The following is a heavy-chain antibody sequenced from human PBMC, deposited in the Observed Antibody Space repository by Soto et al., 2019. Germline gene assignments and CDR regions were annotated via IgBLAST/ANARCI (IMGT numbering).Heavy chain of an antibody. Sequence: EVQLLESGGGLVQPGGSLRLSCAASGFTFSSYAMSWVRQAPGKGLEWVSAISGSGGSTYYADSVKGRFTISRDNSTNTLYLQMNSLRAEDTAVYYCANPPAAAARGTNRFDHWGQGTLVTVSS. V-gene: IGHV3-23*01. J-gene: IGHJ5*02. D-gene: IGHD6-13*01. CDR2: ISGSGGST. CDR3: ANPPAAAARGTNRFDH. CDR1: GFTFSSYA.